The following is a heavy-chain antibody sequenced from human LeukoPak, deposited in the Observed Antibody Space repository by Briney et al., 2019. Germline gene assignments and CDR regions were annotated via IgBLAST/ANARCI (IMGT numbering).Heavy chain of an antibody. CDR2: INHSGST. CDR3: ARGLITPCSGGSCYSVDY. V-gene: IGHV4-34*01. J-gene: IGHJ4*02. Sequence: PSETLSLTCAVYGGSFSGCYWSWIRQPLGKGLEWIGEINHSGSTNYNPSLKSRVTISVDTSKNQFSLKLSSVTAADTAVYYCARGLITPCSGGSCYSVDYWGQGTLVTVSS. CDR1: GGSFSGCY. D-gene: IGHD2-15*01.